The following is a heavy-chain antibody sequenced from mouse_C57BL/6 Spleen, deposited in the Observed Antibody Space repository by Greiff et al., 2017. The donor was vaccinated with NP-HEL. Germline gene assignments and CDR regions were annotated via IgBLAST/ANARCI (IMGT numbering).Heavy chain of an antibody. CDR2: INPYNGGT. CDR3: ARRIYGYDYFDY. Sequence: EVQLQQSGPVLVKPGASVKMSCKASGYTFTDYYMNWVKQSHGKSLEWIGVINPYNGGTSYNQKFKGKATLTVDKSSSTAYMELNSLTSEDSAVYYCARRIYGYDYFDYWGQGTTLTVSS. D-gene: IGHD2-2*01. V-gene: IGHV1-19*01. CDR1: GYTFTDYY. J-gene: IGHJ2*01.